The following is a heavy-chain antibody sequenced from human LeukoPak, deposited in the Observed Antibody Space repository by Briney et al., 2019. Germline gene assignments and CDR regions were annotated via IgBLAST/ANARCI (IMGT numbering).Heavy chain of an antibody. V-gene: IGHV1-3*01. CDR3: ARVHYDILTGYITPDYFDY. CDR2: INAGNGNT. D-gene: IGHD3-9*01. Sequence: GASVTVSCKASGHTFTTYAMHWVRQAPGQRLEWMGWINAGNGNTKYSQKFQGRVTITRDTSASTAYMELSSLRSEDTAVYYCARVHYDILTGYITPDYFDYWGQGTLVTVSS. J-gene: IGHJ4*02. CDR1: GHTFTTYA.